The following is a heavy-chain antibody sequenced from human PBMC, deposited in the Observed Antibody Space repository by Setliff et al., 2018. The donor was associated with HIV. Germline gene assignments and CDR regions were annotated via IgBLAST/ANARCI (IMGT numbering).Heavy chain of an antibody. CDR1: GFTFSTSW. Sequence: PGGSLRLSCAASGFTFSTSWMHWVRQAPGKGLVWVSRINSDGSSAIYADSVKGRFTFSRDNAKNTLYLQIDSLTAEDTAVYYCARDNGGAGPTTFDCWGQGTLGTVSS. D-gene: IGHD7-27*01. CDR3: ARDNGGAGPTTFDC. V-gene: IGHV3-74*01. J-gene: IGHJ4*02. CDR2: INSDGSSA.